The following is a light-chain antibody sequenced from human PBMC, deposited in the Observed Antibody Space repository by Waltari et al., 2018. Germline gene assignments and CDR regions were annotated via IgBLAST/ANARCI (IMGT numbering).Light chain of an antibody. CDR2: RNN. J-gene: IGLJ3*02. Sequence: QSVLTQPPSASGTPGQRVTISCFGSSSNIGTNYVYWYQQFPGTPPKLLLSRNNRRPSGVPDRFSGSKTGTSAALAISGLRSEDEADYYCAAWDDRLDGAVVGGGTELTVL. CDR1: SSNIGTNY. CDR3: AAWDDRLDGAV. V-gene: IGLV1-47*01.